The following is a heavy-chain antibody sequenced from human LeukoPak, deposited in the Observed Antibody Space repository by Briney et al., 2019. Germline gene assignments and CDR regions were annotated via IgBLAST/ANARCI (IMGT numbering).Heavy chain of an antibody. CDR1: GFTFSKAW. CDR2: IKSKTNGGTT. V-gene: IGHV3-15*01. D-gene: IGHD2-15*01. Sequence: PGGSLRLSCAASGFTFSKAWMSWVREAPGTGLGWVGRIKSKTNGGTTDYAAPVKGRFTISRDDSKNTLYLQMNRLKTKDTAVYYSTTELGGSPNNWGHGTLVAVSS. J-gene: IGHJ4*01. CDR3: TTELGGSPNN.